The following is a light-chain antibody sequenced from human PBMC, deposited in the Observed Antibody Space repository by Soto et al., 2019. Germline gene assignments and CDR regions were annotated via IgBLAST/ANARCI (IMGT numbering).Light chain of an antibody. Sequence: DIQMTQSPSTLSASLGDRVAITCRASQTISNWLAWYQQKPGKAPKLLIFKASFLESGVPSRFSGSGSGTEFTLTISSLQPDDFATYYCQQYKSYSWTFGQGTKVDIK. J-gene: IGKJ1*01. V-gene: IGKV1-5*03. CDR2: KAS. CDR1: QTISNW. CDR3: QQYKSYSWT.